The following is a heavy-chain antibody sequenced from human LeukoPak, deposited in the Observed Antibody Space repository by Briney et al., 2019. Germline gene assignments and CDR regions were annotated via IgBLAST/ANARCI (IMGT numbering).Heavy chain of an antibody. CDR3: AKNQLGDYDILTAYDY. Sequence: GGSLRLSCAASGFTFSGYWMSWVRQAPGKGLEWVANIKEDGSEKYYVDSVKGRFTISRDNSKNTGYMQMNSLRAEDTAVYYCAKNQLGDYDILTAYDYWGQGTLVTVSS. CDR2: IKEDGSEK. V-gene: IGHV3-7*03. CDR1: GFTFSGYW. D-gene: IGHD3-9*01. J-gene: IGHJ4*02.